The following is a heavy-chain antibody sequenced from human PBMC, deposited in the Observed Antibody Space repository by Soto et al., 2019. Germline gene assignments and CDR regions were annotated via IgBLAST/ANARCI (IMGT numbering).Heavy chain of an antibody. CDR1: GFTFSSYG. V-gene: IGHV3-30*18. Sequence: GGSLRLSCAASGFTFSSYGMHWVRQAPGKGLEWVAVISYDGSNKYYADSVKGRFTISRDNSKNTLYLQMNSLRAEDTAVYYCAKAVKRGYYYYGMDVWGQGTTVTVSS. CDR3: AKAVKRGYYYYGMDV. CDR2: ISYDGSNK. J-gene: IGHJ6*02.